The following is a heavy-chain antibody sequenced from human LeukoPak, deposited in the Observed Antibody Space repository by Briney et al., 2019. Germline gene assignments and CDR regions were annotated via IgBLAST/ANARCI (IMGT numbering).Heavy chain of an antibody. Sequence: MASETLSLTCAVYGVSFSGYYWSWIRQPPGKGLEWIGEINHSGSTNYNPSLKSRVTISVDTSKNQFSLQLNSVTPEDTAVYYCARVLRKGPYGDGGYFYFFMDVWGKGTTVTVSS. CDR2: INHSGST. CDR1: GVSFSGYY. J-gene: IGHJ6*03. V-gene: IGHV4-34*01. CDR3: ARVLRKGPYGDGGYFYFFMDV. D-gene: IGHD4-17*01.